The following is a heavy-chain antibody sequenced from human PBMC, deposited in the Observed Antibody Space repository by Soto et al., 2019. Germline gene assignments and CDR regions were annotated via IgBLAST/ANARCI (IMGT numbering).Heavy chain of an antibody. CDR2: ISANDVAT. V-gene: IGHV3-23*01. CDR3: AKSFCSSSSCFFLWVDP. D-gene: IGHD2-2*01. CDR1: GFTLRNYA. Sequence: GGSLRLSCEASGFTLRNYAMTWIRQAPGKGLEWVSLISANDVATYYAESVKGRFSVSRDNSKDTLFLEMNNLRVDDTAMYYCAKSFCSSSSCFFLWVDPWGPGTLVTVSS. J-gene: IGHJ5*02.